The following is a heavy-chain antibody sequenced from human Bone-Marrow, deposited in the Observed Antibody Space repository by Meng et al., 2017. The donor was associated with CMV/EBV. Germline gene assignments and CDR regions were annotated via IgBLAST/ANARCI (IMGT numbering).Heavy chain of an antibody. CDR2: IRYDGSNK. CDR1: GFTFSSYG. V-gene: IGHV3-30*02. Sequence: GESLKISCAASGFTFSSYGMHWVRQAPGKGLEWVAFIRYDGSNKYYADSVKGRFTISRDNSKNTLYLQMNSLRAEDTAVYYCAKDVGGGFDYWGQGTLVTVSS. CDR3: AKDVGGGFDY. J-gene: IGHJ4*02.